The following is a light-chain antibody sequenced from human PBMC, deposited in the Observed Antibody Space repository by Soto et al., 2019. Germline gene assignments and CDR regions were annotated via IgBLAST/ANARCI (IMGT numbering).Light chain of an antibody. CDR1: QDIRSW. V-gene: IGKV1-12*01. J-gene: IGKJ4*01. Sequence: DIQMTQSPSSVSASVGDRVTITCRASQDIRSWLGWYQQKPGKAPKVLIYAASSLQSGVPSRFSGSGSGTDFTLTISSLQPEDFATYYCQQAYIFPLTIGGGTRVEIK. CDR3: QQAYIFPLT. CDR2: AAS.